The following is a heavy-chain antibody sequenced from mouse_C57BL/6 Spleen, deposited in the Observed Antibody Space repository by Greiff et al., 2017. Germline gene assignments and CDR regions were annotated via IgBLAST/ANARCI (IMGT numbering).Heavy chain of an antibody. V-gene: IGHV1-64*01. D-gene: IGHD2-4*01. J-gene: IGHJ3*01. CDR3: APYYDSSFAY. Sequence: VQLQQPGAELVKPGASVKLSCKASGYTFTSYWMHWVKQRPGQGLEWIGMIHPNSGSTNYNEKFKSKATLTVDKSSSTAYMQLSSLTSEDTAVYYCAPYYDSSFAYWGQGTLVTVSA. CDR2: IHPNSGST. CDR1: GYTFTSYW.